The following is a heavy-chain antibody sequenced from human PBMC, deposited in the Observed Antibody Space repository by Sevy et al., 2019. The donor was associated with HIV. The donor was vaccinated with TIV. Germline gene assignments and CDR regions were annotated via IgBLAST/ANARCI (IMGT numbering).Heavy chain of an antibody. J-gene: IGHJ3*02. CDR3: ARERYDSSGYYYPISFDI. CDR1: GFSFSTYE. CDR2: ISGIGGTI. D-gene: IGHD3-22*01. V-gene: IGHV3-48*03. Sequence: GGSLRLSCEASGFSFSTYEMNWVRQAPGKGLEWIPYISGIGGTIYYADSVKGRFTISRDNAKTFLYLQMNSLRAEDTAIYYCARERYDSSGYYYPISFDIWGQGTMVTVSS.